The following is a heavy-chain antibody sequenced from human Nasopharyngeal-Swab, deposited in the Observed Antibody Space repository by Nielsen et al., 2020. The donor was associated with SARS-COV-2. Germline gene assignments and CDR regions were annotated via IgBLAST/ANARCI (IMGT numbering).Heavy chain of an antibody. CDR3: AAPLTGLHY. D-gene: IGHD1-20*01. CDR1: GFTVTNNY. V-gene: IGHV3-53*01. CDR2: IYASGDT. Sequence: GESLKISCAASGFTVTNNYMTWVRQVPGKGLEWISHIYASGDTHTADAVKGRFTISRDSSENTLYLEMNNLTPDDTATYYCAAPLTGLHYWAQGTLVTVSS. J-gene: IGHJ4*02.